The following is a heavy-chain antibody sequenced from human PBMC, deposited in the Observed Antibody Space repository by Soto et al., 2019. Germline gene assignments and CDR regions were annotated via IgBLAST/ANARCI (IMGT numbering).Heavy chain of an antibody. CDR3: AAGGGLPRYY. CDR2: IYYSGST. V-gene: IGHV4-39*01. CDR1: GGSISSSSYY. Sequence: KPSETLSLTCTVSGGSISSSSYYWGWIRQPPGKGLEWIGSIYYSGSTYYNPSPKSRVTISVDTSKNQFSLKLSSVTAADTAVYYCAAGGGLPRYYWGQGTLVTVSS. J-gene: IGHJ4*02. D-gene: IGHD5-12*01.